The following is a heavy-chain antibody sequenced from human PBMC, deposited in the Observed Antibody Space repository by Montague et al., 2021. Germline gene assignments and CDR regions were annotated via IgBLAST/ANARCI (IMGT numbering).Heavy chain of an antibody. CDR2: IKQDGSEK. CDR3: VKDTRDYYPDF. D-gene: IGHD3-22*01. J-gene: IGHJ4*02. CDR1: GFTFSNYW. Sequence: SLRLSCAASGFTFSNYWMSWVRQAPGKGLEWVANIKQDGSEKHYVDSVKGRFTISRDNAKNSLHLQMNSLRAEDTAFYYCVKDTRDYYPDFWGQGILVTVSS. V-gene: IGHV3-7*03.